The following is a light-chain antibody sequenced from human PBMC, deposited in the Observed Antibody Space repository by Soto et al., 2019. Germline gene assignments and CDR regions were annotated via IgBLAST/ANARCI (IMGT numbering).Light chain of an antibody. CDR3: QSYDLSLRNYV. V-gene: IGLV2-8*01. Sequence: QSALTQPPSASGSPGQSVTISCTGTSSDVGAYNYVSWYQQHPGKAPKVMIFEVSQRPSGVPDRFSGSKSGTSASLAIIRLQAEDEGDYYCQSYDLSLRNYVFGSGTKLTVL. CDR1: SSDVGAYNY. CDR2: EVS. J-gene: IGLJ1*01.